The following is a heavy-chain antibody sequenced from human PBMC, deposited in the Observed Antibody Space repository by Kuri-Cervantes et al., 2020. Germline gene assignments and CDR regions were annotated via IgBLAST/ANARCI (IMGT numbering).Heavy chain of an antibody. Sequence: GGSWRLSCAASGFSFSDYYMSWIRQAPGKGREWVSYISSSGSSIHYADSVKGRFTISRDNSKNTLYLQMNSLRAEGTAVYYCARGDYGNYYYYGMDVWGQGTTVTGSS. CDR2: ISSSGSSI. D-gene: IGHD3-16*01. CDR1: GFSFSDYY. V-gene: IGHV3-11*04. CDR3: ARGDYGNYYYYGMDV. J-gene: IGHJ6*02.